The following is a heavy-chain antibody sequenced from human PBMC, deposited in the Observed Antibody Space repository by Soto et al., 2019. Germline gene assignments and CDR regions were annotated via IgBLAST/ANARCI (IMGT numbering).Heavy chain of an antibody. J-gene: IGHJ6*02. V-gene: IGHV1-2*02. Sequence: ASVKVSCKASGYTFTGYYMHWVRQAPGQGLEWMGWINPNSGGTNYAQKFQGRVTITADESTSTAYMELSSLRSEDTAVYYCARVGYCSSTSCYRGEYYYYYYGMDVWGQGTTVTV. CDR2: INPNSGGT. D-gene: IGHD2-2*01. CDR3: ARVGYCSSTSCYRGEYYYYYYGMDV. CDR1: GYTFTGYY.